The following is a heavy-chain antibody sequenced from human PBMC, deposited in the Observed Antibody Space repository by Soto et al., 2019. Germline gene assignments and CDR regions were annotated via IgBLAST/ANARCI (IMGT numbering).Heavy chain of an antibody. Sequence: LKISCKGSGYSFTSYWIGWVRQMPGKGLEWMGIIYPGDSDTRYSPSFQGQVTISADKSISTAYLQWSSLKASDTAMYYCASAEYSSSPGDYYYYYGMDVWGQGTTVTVSS. CDR2: IYPGDSDT. J-gene: IGHJ6*02. V-gene: IGHV5-51*01. CDR1: GYSFTSYW. CDR3: ASAEYSSSPGDYYYYYGMDV. D-gene: IGHD6-6*01.